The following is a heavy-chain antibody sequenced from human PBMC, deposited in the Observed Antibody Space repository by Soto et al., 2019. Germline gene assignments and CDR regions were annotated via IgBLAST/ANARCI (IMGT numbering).Heavy chain of an antibody. D-gene: IGHD4-17*01. CDR3: ARGHDYGDYSSWFDP. V-gene: IGHV4-30-4*01. CDR2: IYYSGST. J-gene: IGHJ5*02. Sequence: SETLSHTCPFSGGSIRSGDYYWSWIRQPPGKGLEWIGYIYYSGSTYYNPSLKSRVTISVDTSKNQFSLKLSSVTAADTAVYYCARGHDYGDYSSWFDPWGQGTLVTLSS. CDR1: GGSIRSGDYY.